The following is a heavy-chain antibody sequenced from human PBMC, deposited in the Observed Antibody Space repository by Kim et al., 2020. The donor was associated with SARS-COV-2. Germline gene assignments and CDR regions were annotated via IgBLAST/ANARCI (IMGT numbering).Heavy chain of an antibody. Sequence: GGSLRLSCAASGFTFSNYAMHWVRQAPGKGLEWVALISHDGSNKYYADSVRGRFTISRDNSNNMLYLQVNSLRAEDTAVFYCAREGWFGELFAFNFWGQGTLVTVSS. V-gene: IGHV3-30-3*01. CDR1: GFTFSNYA. CDR3: AREGWFGELFAFNF. J-gene: IGHJ4*02. CDR2: ISHDGSNK. D-gene: IGHD3-10*01.